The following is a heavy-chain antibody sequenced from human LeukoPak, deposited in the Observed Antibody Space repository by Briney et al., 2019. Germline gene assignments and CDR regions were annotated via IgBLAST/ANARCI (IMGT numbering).Heavy chain of an antibody. CDR2: ISAYNGNT. J-gene: IGHJ3*02. D-gene: IGHD6-19*01. V-gene: IGHV1-18*01. CDR3: ASSPRSIAVAAPPQAFDI. CDR1: GYTFTSYG. Sequence: ASVKVSCKASGYTFTSYGISWVRQAPGQGLEWMGWISAYNGNTNYAQKFQGRVTITADEPTSTAYMELSSLRSEDTAVYYCASSPRSIAVAAPPQAFDIWGQGTMVTVSS.